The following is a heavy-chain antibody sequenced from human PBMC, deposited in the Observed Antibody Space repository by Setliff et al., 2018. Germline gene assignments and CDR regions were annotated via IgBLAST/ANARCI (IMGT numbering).Heavy chain of an antibody. D-gene: IGHD3-22*01. V-gene: IGHV4-39*07. CDR2: IFYSGST. Sequence: SETLSLTCTVSGGSISSSSYYWGWIRQSPGKGLEWIGSIFYSGSTYYNPSLKSRVTISVDTSKNQFSLKLSSVTAADTAVYYCARGRGISMIVVVTHDAFDIWGQGTMVTVSS. CDR1: GGSISSSSYY. J-gene: IGHJ3*02. CDR3: ARGRGISMIVVVTHDAFDI.